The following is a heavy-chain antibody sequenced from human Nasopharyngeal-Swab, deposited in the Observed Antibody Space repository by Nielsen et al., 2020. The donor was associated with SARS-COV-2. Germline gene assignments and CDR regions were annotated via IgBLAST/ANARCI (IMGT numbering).Heavy chain of an antibody. CDR3: AKAPYLRGLDV. Sequence: GGSLRFSCAASGFTLSSYAMSWVRQAPGKGLEWVSIISGSGDTTYYADSVKDRFTISRDNSKNTLYLQTNSLRVEDTAVYYCAKAPYLRGLDVWGQGTTVTVSS. CDR1: GFTLSSYA. V-gene: IGHV3-23*01. J-gene: IGHJ6*02. CDR2: ISGSGDTT. D-gene: IGHD2-21*01.